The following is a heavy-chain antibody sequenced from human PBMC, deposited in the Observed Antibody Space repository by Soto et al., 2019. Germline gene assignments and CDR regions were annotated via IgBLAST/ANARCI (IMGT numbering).Heavy chain of an antibody. CDR3: ATPGGFWSGYTLSY. J-gene: IGHJ4*02. Sequence: GGSLRLSCAASGFTFSSYAMHWVRQAPGKGLEWVAVISYDGSNKYYADSVKGRFTISRDNSKNTLYLQMNSLRAEDTAVYYCATPGGFWSGYTLSYWGQGTLVTVSS. V-gene: IGHV3-30-3*01. CDR1: GFTFSSYA. CDR2: ISYDGSNK. D-gene: IGHD3-3*01.